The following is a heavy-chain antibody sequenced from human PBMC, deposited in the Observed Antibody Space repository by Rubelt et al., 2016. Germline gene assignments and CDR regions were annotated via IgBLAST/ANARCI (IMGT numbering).Heavy chain of an antibody. CDR2: ISPYNGNT. D-gene: IGHD5-24*01. CDR1: GYTFTSYG. J-gene: IGHJ3*02. CDR3: ARRDGYNWDDAFDI. V-gene: IGHV1-18*01. Sequence: QVQLVQSGAEVKKPGASVKVSCKASGYTFTSYGISWVRQAPGQGLEWMGWISPYNGNTNYAQKLQGRVTMTADTSTSTAYMERRSLRSDDTAVYYCARRDGYNWDDAFDIWGQGTMVTVSS.